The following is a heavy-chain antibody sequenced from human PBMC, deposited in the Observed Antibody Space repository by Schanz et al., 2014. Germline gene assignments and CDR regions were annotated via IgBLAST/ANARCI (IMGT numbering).Heavy chain of an antibody. CDR3: AKERDITGWNHGDY. CDR2: ISGSGGST. J-gene: IGHJ4*02. D-gene: IGHD6-19*01. V-gene: IGHV3-23*04. CDR1: GFRFRDYY. Sequence: VQLVESGGGLVKPGGSLRLSCAASGFRFRDYYMSWIRQAPGKGLEWVSAISGSGGSTYYADSVKGRFTISRDNSKNTLYLQMESLRTEDTAVYHCAKERDITGWNHGDYWGQGTLVTVSS.